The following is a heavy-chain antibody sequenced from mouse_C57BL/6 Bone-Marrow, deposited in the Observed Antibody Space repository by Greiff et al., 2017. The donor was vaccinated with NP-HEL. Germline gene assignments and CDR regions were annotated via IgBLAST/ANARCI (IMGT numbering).Heavy chain of an antibody. J-gene: IGHJ3*01. CDR2: IDPENGDT. CDR3: TSRRQLRLPFAY. Sequence: VQLQQSGAELVRPGASVKLSCTASGFNIKDDYMHWVKQRPEQGLEWIGWIDPENGDTEYASKFQGKATITADTSSNTAYLQLSSLTSEDTAVYYCTSRRQLRLPFAYWGQGTLVTVSA. D-gene: IGHD3-2*02. CDR1: GFNIKDDY. V-gene: IGHV14-4*01.